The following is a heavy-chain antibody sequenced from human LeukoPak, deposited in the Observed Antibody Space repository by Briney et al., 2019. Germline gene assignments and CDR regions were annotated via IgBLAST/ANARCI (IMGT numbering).Heavy chain of an antibody. CDR3: ARERGYYDSSGSFDF. D-gene: IGHD3-22*01. J-gene: IGHJ4*02. CDR2: IIPIFGTA. V-gene: IGHV1-69*01. CDR1: GGTFSSYA. Sequence: SVKVSCKASGGTFSSYAISWVRQAPGQGLEWMGGIIPIFGTANYAQKFQGRVTITADESTSTAYMELSSLRSEDTAVYYCARERGYYDSSGSFDFWGQGTLVTVSS.